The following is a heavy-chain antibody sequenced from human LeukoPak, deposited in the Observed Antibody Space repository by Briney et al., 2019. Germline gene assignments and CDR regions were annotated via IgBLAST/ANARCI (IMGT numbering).Heavy chain of an antibody. CDR1: GYTFTSDD. CDR3: ARGQGGSGSGSYYFDY. CDR2: ISPYSGNT. Sequence: GASVKVSCKASGYTFTSDDINWVRQATGQGLEWMGWISPYSGNTGYARKFQGRLTMTKNTSISTVHMELSSLRSEDTAVYFCARGQGGSGSGSYYFDYWGQGTLVTVSS. D-gene: IGHD3-10*01. J-gene: IGHJ4*02. V-gene: IGHV1-8*01.